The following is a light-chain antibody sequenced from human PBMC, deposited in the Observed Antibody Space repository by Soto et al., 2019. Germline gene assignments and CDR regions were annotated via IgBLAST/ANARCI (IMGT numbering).Light chain of an antibody. CDR1: SSDVGSYNL. Sequence: QSALTQPASVSGSPGQSITISCTGTSSDVGSYNLVSWYQQYPGKAPKLIIYEGSKRPSGVSNRFSGSKSGNTASLTISGLQAEDEAHYYCCSYAGSSSVLFGGGTKLTV. CDR3: CSYAGSSSVL. CDR2: EGS. V-gene: IGLV2-23*01. J-gene: IGLJ2*01.